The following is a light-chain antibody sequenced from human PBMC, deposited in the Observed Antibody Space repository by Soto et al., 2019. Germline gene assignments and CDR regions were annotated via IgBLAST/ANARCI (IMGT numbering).Light chain of an antibody. CDR2: EVS. V-gene: IGLV2-14*01. CDR3: SSNTSSSTYV. CDR1: SSNIGGYNN. J-gene: IGLJ1*01. Sequence: QSALTQPASVSGSPGQSITISCTGTSSNIGGYNNVSWYQQHPGKAPKLMIYEVSNRPSGVSNRFCGSKSGNTASLTISGLQAEEEADYYCSSNTSSSTYVFGSGTKLTVL.